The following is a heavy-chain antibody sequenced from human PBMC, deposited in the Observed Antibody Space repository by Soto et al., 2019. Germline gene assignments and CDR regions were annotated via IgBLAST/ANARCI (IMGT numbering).Heavy chain of an antibody. Sequence: QVQLVQSGAEVKKPGSSVKVSCKASGGTFSSYAISWVRQAPGQGLEWMGGIIPIFGTANYAQKFQGRVTITADESTSAAYMELTSLRSADTAVYYCARDDELSGAAHYYYSGMDVWGQGTTVTVSS. J-gene: IGHJ6*02. V-gene: IGHV1-69*01. CDR2: IIPIFGTA. D-gene: IGHD3-10*01. CDR1: GGTFSSYA. CDR3: ARDDELSGAAHYYYSGMDV.